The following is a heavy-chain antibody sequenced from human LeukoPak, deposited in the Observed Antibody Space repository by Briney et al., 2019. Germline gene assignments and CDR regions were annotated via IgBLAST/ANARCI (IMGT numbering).Heavy chain of an antibody. CDR2: ISGSGGST. D-gene: IGHD3-10*01. CDR3: AKDPSYSTMVRGVISFDY. J-gene: IGHJ4*02. CDR1: GFTFSSYA. V-gene: IGHV3-23*01. Sequence: GGSLRLSCAASGFTFSSYAMSWVRQAPGKGLEWVSAISGSGGSTFYADSVKGRFTISRDNSKNTLYLQMNSLRAEDTAVYYCAKDPSYSTMVRGVISFDYWGQGTLVTVSS.